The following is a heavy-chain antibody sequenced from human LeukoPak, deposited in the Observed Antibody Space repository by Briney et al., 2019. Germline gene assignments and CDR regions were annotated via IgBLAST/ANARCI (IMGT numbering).Heavy chain of an antibody. J-gene: IGHJ5*02. CDR2: MNPNSGNT. V-gene: IGHV1-8*01. D-gene: IGHD2-15*01. CDR1: GYTFTSCD. Sequence: ASVKVSCKASGYTFTSCDINWVRQATGQGLEWMGWMNPNSGNTGYAQKFQGRVTMTRNTSISTAYMELSSLRSEDTAVYYCASDLGYCSGGSCFNWFDPWGHGPLVTVSS. CDR3: ASDLGYCSGGSCFNWFDP.